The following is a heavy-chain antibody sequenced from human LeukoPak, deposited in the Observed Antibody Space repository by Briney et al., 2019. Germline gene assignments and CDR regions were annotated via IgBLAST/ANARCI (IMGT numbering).Heavy chain of an antibody. D-gene: IGHD7-27*01. J-gene: IGHJ6*03. V-gene: IGHV4-59*12. Sequence: SETLSLTCSVSGGSISGWYWSWIRQPPGKGLEWIGYIYGSGYTNYNPSLKSRVTISVDTSKNQFSLKLSSVTAADTAVYYCARAKTGDGYYYYYMDVWGKGTTVTVSS. CDR3: ARAKTGDGYYYYYMDV. CDR2: IYGSGYT. CDR1: GGSISGWY.